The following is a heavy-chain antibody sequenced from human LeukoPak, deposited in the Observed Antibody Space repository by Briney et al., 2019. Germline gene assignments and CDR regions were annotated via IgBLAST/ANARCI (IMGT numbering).Heavy chain of an antibody. V-gene: IGHV1-3*01. CDR3: ARGDYGDYGFDY. D-gene: IGHD4-17*01. J-gene: IGHJ4*02. Sequence: ASVKVSCKASGYTITSYAMHWVRQAPGQRLEWMGWINAGNGNTKYSQKFQGRVTITRDTSASTAYMELSSLRSEDTAVYYCARGDYGDYGFDYWGQGTLVTVSS. CDR2: INAGNGNT. CDR1: GYTITSYA.